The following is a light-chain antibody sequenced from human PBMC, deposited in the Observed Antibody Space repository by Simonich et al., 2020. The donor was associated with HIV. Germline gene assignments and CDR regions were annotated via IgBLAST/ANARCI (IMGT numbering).Light chain of an antibody. V-gene: IGLV1-44*01. CDR2: RNK. Sequence: QSVLTQPPSASGTPGHRVTISCSGSSSNIRSNTVNWYQQLPGTAPKLLIYRNKQRPSGVPDRFAGSKSGTSASLAISGLQSEDEADYYCAAWDDSLNGPVFGGGTKLTVL. J-gene: IGLJ2*01. CDR3: AAWDDSLNGPV. CDR1: SSNIRSNT.